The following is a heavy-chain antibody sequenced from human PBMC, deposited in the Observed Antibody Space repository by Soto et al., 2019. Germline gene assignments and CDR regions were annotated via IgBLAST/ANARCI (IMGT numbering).Heavy chain of an antibody. V-gene: IGHV1-2*04. CDR2: INPSSGGT. D-gene: IGHD1-1*01. J-gene: IGHJ5*02. CDR1: GYTFTGYY. CDR3: ARGYLGPNTWFDP. Sequence: QVQLVQSGAEVTKPGASVKVSCKASGYTFTGYYIHWVLQAPGQGLEWMGWINPSSGGTNYAQKFQGWVAMTRDTSITTAYMELRSDDTAVYYCARGYLGPNTWFDPWGQGPLVTVSS.